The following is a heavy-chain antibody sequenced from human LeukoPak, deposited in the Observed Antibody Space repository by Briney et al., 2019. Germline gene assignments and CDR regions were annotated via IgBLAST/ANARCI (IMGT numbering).Heavy chain of an antibody. CDR3: ARAWFGEFIVDP. CDR2: IIPIFGTA. CDR1: GGTFSSYA. Sequence: SVKVSCKASGGTFSSYAISWVRQAPGQGLEWMGGIIPIFGTANYAQKFQGRVTITADESTSTAYMELSSLRSEDTAVYYRARAWFGEFIVDPWGQGTLVTVSS. D-gene: IGHD3-10*01. J-gene: IGHJ5*02. V-gene: IGHV1-69*01.